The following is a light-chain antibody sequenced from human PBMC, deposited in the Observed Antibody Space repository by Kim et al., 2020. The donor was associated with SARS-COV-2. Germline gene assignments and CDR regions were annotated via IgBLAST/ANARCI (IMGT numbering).Light chain of an antibody. CDR1: SHRSFY. CDR3: NSRDNNDYVL. Sequence: VAVGQTARITCQGDSHRSFYTPWYQQTPGQAPIVVVYGKTNRPSGIPDRFSGSSSGNTASLTITGTQAGDEADYYCNSRDNNDYVLFGGGTQLTVL. J-gene: IGLJ2*01. CDR2: GKT. V-gene: IGLV3-19*01.